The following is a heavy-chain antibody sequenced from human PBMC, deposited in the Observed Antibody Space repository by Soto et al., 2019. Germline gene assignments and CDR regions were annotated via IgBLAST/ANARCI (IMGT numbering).Heavy chain of an antibody. CDR3: VAELYSGGGCCSFDF. J-gene: IGHJ3*01. Sequence: GASVKVSCQTSGFTFTNSAVQWVRQARGQRLEWIGWIIVASGRTNYAREVQERVTISRDTSTSTAYMELSGLRSEDTAVYYCVAELYSGGGCCSFDFWGQGTMVTVSS. CDR2: IIVASGRT. CDR1: GFTFTNSA. V-gene: IGHV1-58*01. D-gene: IGHD2-21*02.